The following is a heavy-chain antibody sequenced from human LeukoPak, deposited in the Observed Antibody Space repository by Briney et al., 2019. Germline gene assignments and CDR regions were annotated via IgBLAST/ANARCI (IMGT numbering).Heavy chain of an antibody. Sequence: GASVKVSCKASGGTFSSYAISWVRQAPGQGLEWMGGIIPIFGTANYAQKFQGRVTITADESTSTAYMELSSLRSEDTAVYYCARDVEVGDYYGGNSGRWFDPWGQGTLVTVSS. CDR3: ARDVEVGDYYGGNSGRWFDP. CDR1: GGTFSSYA. J-gene: IGHJ5*02. V-gene: IGHV1-69*13. CDR2: IIPIFGTA. D-gene: IGHD4-23*01.